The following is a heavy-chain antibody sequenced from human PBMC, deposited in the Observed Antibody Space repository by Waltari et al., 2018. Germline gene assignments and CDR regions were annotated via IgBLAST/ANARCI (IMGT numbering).Heavy chain of an antibody. CDR2: IRSSSSTI. D-gene: IGHD3-22*01. Sequence: EVQLVESGGGLVQPGGSLRLSCAASGFTFSSYSMNWVRQAPGKGLEWVSYIRSSSSTIYYADSVKGRFTISRDNAKNSLYLQMNSLRAEDTAVYYCARGEPYDSSGYYYLGWFDPWGQGTLVTVSS. CDR1: GFTFSSYS. J-gene: IGHJ5*02. V-gene: IGHV3-48*01. CDR3: ARGEPYDSSGYYYLGWFDP.